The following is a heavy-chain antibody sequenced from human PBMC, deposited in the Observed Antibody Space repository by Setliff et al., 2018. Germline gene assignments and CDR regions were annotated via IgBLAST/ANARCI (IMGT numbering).Heavy chain of an antibody. V-gene: IGHV1-69*11. CDR3: ARWNGSGYFYY. CDR2: IIPILETT. J-gene: IGHJ4*02. D-gene: IGHD3-3*01. Sequence: SVKVSCKVSGGAFSNYGLTWVRQAPGQGFVWMGRIIPILETTNYAQNFQGRVSITADESTRTAYMELSRLTFEDTAVYYCARWNGSGYFYYWGQGTWVTVSS. CDR1: GGAFSNYG.